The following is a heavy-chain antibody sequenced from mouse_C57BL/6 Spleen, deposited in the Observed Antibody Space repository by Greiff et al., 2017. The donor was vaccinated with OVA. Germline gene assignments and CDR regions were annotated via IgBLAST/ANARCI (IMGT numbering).Heavy chain of an antibody. CDR3: TTFITQAY. CDR2: IDPENGDT. Sequence: VQLKESGAELVRPGASVKLSCTASGFNIKDYYMHWVKQRPEQGLEWIGWIDPENGDTEYASKFQGKATITADTSSNTAYLQLSSLTSEDTAVYYCTTFITQAYWGQGTLVTVSA. V-gene: IGHV14-4*01. CDR1: GFNIKDYY. D-gene: IGHD1-1*01. J-gene: IGHJ3*01.